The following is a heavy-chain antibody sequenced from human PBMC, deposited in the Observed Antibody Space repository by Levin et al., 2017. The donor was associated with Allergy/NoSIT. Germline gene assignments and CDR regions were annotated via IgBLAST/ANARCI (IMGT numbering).Heavy chain of an antibody. CDR3: ARGTLQQGGAFDI. CDR2: LYSGAST. V-gene: IGHV4-59*01. Sequence: RPSETLSLTCTVSGASIGSFYWTWIRQSPGKGLEWIGYLYSGASTIYNPSLKSRVTILVDRSRNQFSLKLTSVTTADTAIYYCARGTLQQGGAFDIWGQGTMATVSP. J-gene: IGHJ3*02. CDR1: GASIGSFY. D-gene: IGHD2-15*01.